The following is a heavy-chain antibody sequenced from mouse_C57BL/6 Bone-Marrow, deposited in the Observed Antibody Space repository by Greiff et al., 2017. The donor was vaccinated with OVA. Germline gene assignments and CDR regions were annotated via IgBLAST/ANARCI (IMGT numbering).Heavy chain of an antibody. V-gene: IGHV1-59*01. CDR3: ARHPGAY. CDR2: IDPSDSYT. CDR1: GYTFTSYW. Sequence: VQLQQPGAELVRPGTSVKLSCKASGYTFTSYWMHWVKQRPGQGLEWIGVIDPSDSYTNYNQKFKGKATLTVDTSSSTAYMQRSSLTAEDAAVYYCARHPGAYWGQGTLVTVSA. J-gene: IGHJ3*01.